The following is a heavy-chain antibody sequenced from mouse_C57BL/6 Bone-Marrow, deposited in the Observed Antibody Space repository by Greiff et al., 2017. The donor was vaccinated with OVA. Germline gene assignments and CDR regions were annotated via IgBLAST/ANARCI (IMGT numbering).Heavy chain of an antibody. CDR2: INPNNGGT. Sequence: EVQLQQSGPELVKPGASVKIPCKASGYTFTDYNMDWVKQSHGKSLEWIGDINPNNGGTIYNQKFKGKATLTVDKSSSTAYMELRSLTSEDTAVYYCARSNYYYGSDWYFDVWGTGTTVTVSS. D-gene: IGHD1-1*01. J-gene: IGHJ1*03. V-gene: IGHV1-18*01. CDR3: ARSNYYYGSDWYFDV. CDR1: GYTFTDYN.